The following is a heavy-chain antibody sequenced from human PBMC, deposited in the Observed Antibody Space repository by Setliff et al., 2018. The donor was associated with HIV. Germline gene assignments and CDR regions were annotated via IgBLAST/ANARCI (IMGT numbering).Heavy chain of an antibody. V-gene: IGHV1-69*05. CDR2: IIPIFGTP. Sequence: VKVSCKASGGIFSRFAFSWVRQAPGQGLEWMGGIIPIFGTPNYAQKFQGRVTITTDESTNTVYMELYSLTSEDTAIYYCASSAGAVPTTAPYGDYYYYFYMDVWGKGTTVTV. D-gene: IGHD1-1*01. CDR1: GGIFSRFA. J-gene: IGHJ6*03. CDR3: ASSAGAVPTTAPYGDYYYYFYMDV.